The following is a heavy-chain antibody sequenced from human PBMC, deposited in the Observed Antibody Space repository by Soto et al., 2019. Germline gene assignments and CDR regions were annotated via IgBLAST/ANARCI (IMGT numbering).Heavy chain of an antibody. CDR3: ARRYGSFFDI. J-gene: IGHJ3*02. D-gene: IGHD3-10*01. V-gene: IGHV4-59*08. Sequence: SDTLSLTCPVLRDSIRSYYWSWIRQPPGKGLEWIGYIYYSGSTNYNPSLKSRVTISVDTSKNQFSLKLSSVTAADTAVYYCARRYGSFFDIWGQGTMVT. CDR2: IYYSGST. CDR1: RDSIRSYY.